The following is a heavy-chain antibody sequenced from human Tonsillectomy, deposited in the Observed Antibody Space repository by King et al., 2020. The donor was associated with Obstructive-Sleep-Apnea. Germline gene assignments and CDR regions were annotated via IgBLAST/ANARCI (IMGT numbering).Heavy chain of an antibody. V-gene: IGHV3-15*01. J-gene: IGHJ4*02. CDR1: GFTFSDAW. Sequence: VQLVESGGGLVKPGGSLRLSCVASGFTFSDAWMSWVRLAPGKGLEWVCRSKSKIGVGTTDYAAPVKGRFTISRDDSKNTVYLQMNSLKTEDTAVYFCTHIVVVPAAMLYWGQGTLVTVSS. D-gene: IGHD2-2*01. CDR3: THIVVVPAAMLY. CDR2: SKSKIGVGTT.